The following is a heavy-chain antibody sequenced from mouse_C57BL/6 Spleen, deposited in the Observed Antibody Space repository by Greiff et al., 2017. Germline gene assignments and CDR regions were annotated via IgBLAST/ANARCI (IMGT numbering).Heavy chain of an antibody. CDR3: ARRYGSSYWYFDV. J-gene: IGHJ1*03. CDR2: INPSTGGT. V-gene: IGHV1-42*01. D-gene: IGHD1-1*01. Sequence: VQLKQSGPELVKPGASVKISCKASGYSFTGYYMNWVKQSPEKSLEWIGEINPSTGGTTYNQKFKAKATLTVDKSSSTAYMQLKSLTSEDSAVYYCARRYGSSYWYFDVWGTGTTVTVSS. CDR1: GYSFTGYY.